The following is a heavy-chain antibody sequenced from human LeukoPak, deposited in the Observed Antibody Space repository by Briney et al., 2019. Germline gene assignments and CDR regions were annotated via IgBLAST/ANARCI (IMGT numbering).Heavy chain of an antibody. Sequence: SETLSLTCTVSGDSISSYYWSWIRQPAGKGLEWIGRIHTSGTSDYNPSLKSRITTSVDTSKNQFPLKLSFVTAADTAVYYCVRVGSSSWYGNWFGPWGQGTLVTVSS. V-gene: IGHV4-4*07. CDR2: IHTSGTS. J-gene: IGHJ5*02. CDR1: GDSISSYY. D-gene: IGHD6-13*01. CDR3: VRVGSSSWYGNWFGP.